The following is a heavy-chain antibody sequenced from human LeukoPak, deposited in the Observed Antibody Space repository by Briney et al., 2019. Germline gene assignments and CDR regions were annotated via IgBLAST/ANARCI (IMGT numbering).Heavy chain of an antibody. D-gene: IGHD6-13*01. V-gene: IGHV3-23*01. CDR3: ATDQGGSSKGYFDY. CDR1: GFTFSSYA. CDR2: ISGSGGST. Sequence: PGGSLRLSCAASGFTFSSYAMSWVRQAPGKGLEWVSAISGSGGSTYYADSVKGRFTISRDNSKNTLYLQMNSLRAEDTAVYYCATDQGGSSKGYFDYWGQGTLVTVSS. J-gene: IGHJ4*02.